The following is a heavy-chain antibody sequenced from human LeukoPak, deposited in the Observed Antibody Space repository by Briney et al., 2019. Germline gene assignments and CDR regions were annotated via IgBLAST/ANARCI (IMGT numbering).Heavy chain of an antibody. J-gene: IGHJ4*02. CDR1: GFTFSSYW. V-gene: IGHV3-7*03. CDR2: IKQDGSEK. CDR3: ARAGNYYGSGSYPHYFDY. Sequence: GGSLRLSCAASGFTFSSYWMSWVRQAPGKGLECVANIKQDGSEKYYVDSVKGRFTISRDNAKNSLYLQMNSLRAEDTAVYYCARAGNYYGSGSYPHYFDYWGQGTLVTVSS. D-gene: IGHD3-10*01.